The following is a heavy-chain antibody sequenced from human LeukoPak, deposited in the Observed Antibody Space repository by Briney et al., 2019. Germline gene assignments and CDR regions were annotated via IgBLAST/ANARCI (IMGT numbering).Heavy chain of an antibody. CDR1: GYPFTSYA. Sequence: GASVKVSCKASGYPFTSYAMHWVRQAPGQRLEWIGWINAGNGNTKYSQKFQGRVTITRDTSASTAYMELSSLRSEDTAVYYCARDRGGSGSYLGRYLNYWGQGTLVTVSS. CDR2: INAGNGNT. V-gene: IGHV1-3*01. CDR3: ARDRGGSGSYLGRYLNY. D-gene: IGHD3-10*01. J-gene: IGHJ4*02.